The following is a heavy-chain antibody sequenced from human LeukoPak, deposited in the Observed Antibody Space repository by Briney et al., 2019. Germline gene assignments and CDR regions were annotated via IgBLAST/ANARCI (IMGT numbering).Heavy chain of an antibody. CDR3: ARFYYGSGRPTQLDY. V-gene: IGHV3-11*01. J-gene: IGHJ4*02. Sequence: GGSLRLSCAASGFIFNDYYMSWIRQAPGKGLEWISYISSSGAAKSYADSVKGRFTISRDNAEESLYLLMNSLRAEDTAVYYCARFYYGSGRPTQLDYWGQGTLVTVSS. CDR1: GFIFNDYY. D-gene: IGHD3-10*01. CDR2: ISSSGAAK.